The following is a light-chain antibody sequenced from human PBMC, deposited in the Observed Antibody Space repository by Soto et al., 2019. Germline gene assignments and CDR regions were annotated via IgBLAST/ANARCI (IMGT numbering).Light chain of an antibody. CDR2: DVT. CDR3: DSYSSSSTPYV. J-gene: IGLJ1*01. CDR1: SSDIGAYNF. Sequence: QSALTQPASVSGSPGQSITISCTGTSSDIGAYNFVAWYQHHPDKAPKLIIYDVTNRPSGVSNRFSGSKSGNTASLTISGLQPEDEADYYCDSYSSSSTPYVFGTGTKVTVL. V-gene: IGLV2-14*03.